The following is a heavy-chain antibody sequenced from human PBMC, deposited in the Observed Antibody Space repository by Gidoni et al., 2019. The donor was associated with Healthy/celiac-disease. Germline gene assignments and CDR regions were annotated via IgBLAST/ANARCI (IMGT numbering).Heavy chain of an antibody. CDR1: AFTFSDYY. CDR2: ISSSSSYT. Sequence: QVQLVESGGGLVKPGGSLRLSRAATAFTFSDYYMSWIRQAPGKGLEWVSYISSSSSYTNYADSVKGRFTISRDNAKNSLYLQMNSLRAEDTAVYYCARERDIRALDYWGQGTLVTVSS. J-gene: IGHJ4*02. CDR3: ARERDIRALDY. D-gene: IGHD2-15*01. V-gene: IGHV3-11*06.